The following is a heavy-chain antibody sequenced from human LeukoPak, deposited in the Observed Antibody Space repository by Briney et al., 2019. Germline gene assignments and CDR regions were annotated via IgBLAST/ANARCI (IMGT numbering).Heavy chain of an antibody. V-gene: IGHV1-2*02. J-gene: IGHJ4*02. D-gene: IGHD5-12*01. CDR3: ARVSSGYDYEGYDFDY. CDR2: INPNSGGT. Sequence: GASVKVSCKASGHTFTGYYMHWVRQAPGQGLEWMGWINPNSGGTNYAQKFQGRVTMTRDTSISTAYMELSRLRSDDTAVYYCARVSSGYDYEGYDFDYWGQGTLVIVSS. CDR1: GHTFTGYY.